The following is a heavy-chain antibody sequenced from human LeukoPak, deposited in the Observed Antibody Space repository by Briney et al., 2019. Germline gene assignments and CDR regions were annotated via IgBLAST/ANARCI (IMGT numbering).Heavy chain of an antibody. CDR3: ATGGSGTYYYFDY. J-gene: IGHJ4*02. CDR2: FDPEDGET. Sequence: GASVKVSCKVSGYTLTELSMHWVRQAPGKGLEWMGGFDPEDGETIHAQNFQGRVTMTADTSTHTAYMDLSSLRSEDTAVYYCATGGSGTYYYFDYWGQGTLVTVSS. D-gene: IGHD1-26*01. CDR1: GYTLTELS. V-gene: IGHV1-24*01.